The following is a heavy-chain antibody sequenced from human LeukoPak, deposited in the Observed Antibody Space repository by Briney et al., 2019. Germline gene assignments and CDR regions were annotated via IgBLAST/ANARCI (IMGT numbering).Heavy chain of an antibody. CDR3: AREAWQQLTYFDD. V-gene: IGHV3-7*01. CDR2: IKQDGSEK. Sequence: GGSLRLSCAASGFTFSSYWMSWVRQAPGKGLEWVANIKQDGSEKYYVDSVKGRFTISRDNAKNSLYLQMNSLRAEDTAVYYCAREAWQQLTYFDDWGQGTLVTVSS. D-gene: IGHD6-13*01. CDR1: GFTFSSYW. J-gene: IGHJ4*02.